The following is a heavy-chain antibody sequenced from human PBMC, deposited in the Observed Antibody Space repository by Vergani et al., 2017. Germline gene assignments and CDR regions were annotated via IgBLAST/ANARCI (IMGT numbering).Heavy chain of an antibody. D-gene: IGHD2-2*01. CDR1: GGSFSGYY. Sequence: QVQLQQWGAGLLKPLETLSLTCAVYGGSFSGYYWSWIRQPPGKGLGWIGEINHSGSTNYNPPLKSRVTISVDTSKNQFSLKLSSVTAADTAVYYCAREMRDIVVVPAAPGPVYFDYWGQGTLVTVSS. CDR3: AREMRDIVVVPAAPGPVYFDY. V-gene: IGHV4-34*01. J-gene: IGHJ4*02. CDR2: INHSGST.